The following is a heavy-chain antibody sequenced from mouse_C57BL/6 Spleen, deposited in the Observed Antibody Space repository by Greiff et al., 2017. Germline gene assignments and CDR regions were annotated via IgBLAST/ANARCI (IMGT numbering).Heavy chain of an antibody. Sequence: EVKLVESGGGLVKPGGSLKLSCAASGFTFSDYGMHWVRQAPEKGLEWVAYISSGSSTIYYTDKVKGRFTISRDNANNTRFLQMTSLRSEDTAMYYCARCEASCYFDVWGPGTSVTVSS. CDR1: GFTFSDYG. D-gene: IGHD6-1*01. V-gene: IGHV5-17*01. CDR3: ARCEASCYFDV. J-gene: IGHJ1*01. CDR2: ISSGSSTI.